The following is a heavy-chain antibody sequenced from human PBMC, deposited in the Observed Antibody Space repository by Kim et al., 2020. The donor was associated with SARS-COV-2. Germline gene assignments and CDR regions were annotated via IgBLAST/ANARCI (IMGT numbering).Heavy chain of an antibody. V-gene: IGHV1-46*01. Sequence: ASVKVSCKASGYTFTSYYMHWVRQAPGQGLEWMGIINPSGGSTSYAQKFQGRVTMTRDTSTSTVYMELSSLRSEDTAVYYCARIGGPENRGPSNNHYYHSNTGNSRRNHPFDYWGQGTLVTVSS. J-gene: IGHJ4*02. D-gene: IGHD3-22*01. CDR3: ARIGGPENRGPSNNHYYHSNTGNSRRNHPFDY. CDR1: GYTFTSYY. CDR2: INPSGGST.